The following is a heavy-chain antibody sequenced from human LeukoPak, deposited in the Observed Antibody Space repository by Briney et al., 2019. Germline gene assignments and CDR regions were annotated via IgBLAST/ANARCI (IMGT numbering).Heavy chain of an antibody. CDR2: ISSNGGST. V-gene: IGHV3-64*01. Sequence: GGSLRLSCAASGFTFSSYAMHWVRQAPGKGLEYVSAISSNGGSTYYANSVKGRFTISRDNSKNTLYLQMGSLRAEDMAVYYCARDSLPYYDFWSGYSYWGQGTLVTVSS. D-gene: IGHD3-3*01. CDR3: ARDSLPYYDFWSGYSY. J-gene: IGHJ4*02. CDR1: GFTFSSYA.